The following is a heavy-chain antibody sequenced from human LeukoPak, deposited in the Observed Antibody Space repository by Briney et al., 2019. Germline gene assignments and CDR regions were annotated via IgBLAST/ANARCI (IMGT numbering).Heavy chain of an antibody. D-gene: IGHD3-22*01. CDR2: ISHDGSVD. J-gene: IGHJ4*02. CDR3: AKFGFGTMIVADIEEFDY. CDR1: EFTFSNYA. Sequence: PGGSLRLSCAASEFTFSNYAMDWVRQAPGKGLEWVAFISHDGSVDYYADSVKGRFTISRDNSKNTLYLQMNSLRAEDTAVYYCAKFGFGTMIVADIEEFDYWGQGTLVTVSS. V-gene: IGHV3-30-3*02.